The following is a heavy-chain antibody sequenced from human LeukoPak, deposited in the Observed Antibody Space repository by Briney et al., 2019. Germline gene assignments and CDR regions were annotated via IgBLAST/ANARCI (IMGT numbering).Heavy chain of an antibody. J-gene: IGHJ1*01. CDR2: IYYSGST. V-gene: IGHV4-30-4*08. CDR1: GGSISSGDYY. CDR3: ASYGDLQYFQH. Sequence: PSETLSPTCTVSGGSISSGDYYWSWIRQPPGKGLEWIGYIYYSGSTYYNPSLKSRVTISVDTSKNQFSLKLSSVTAADTAVYYCASYGDLQYFQHWGQGTLVTVSS. D-gene: IGHD4-17*01.